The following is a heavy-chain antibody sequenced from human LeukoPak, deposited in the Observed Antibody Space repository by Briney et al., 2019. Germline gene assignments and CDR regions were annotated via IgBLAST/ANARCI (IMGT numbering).Heavy chain of an antibody. Sequence: SETLSLTCTVSGGSISNYYWSWIRQPPGKGLEWIAYIYYSGSTDYNPSLKSRVTISVDTSKNQFSLKLSSVTAADTAVYYCAIGADRLNCSSTSCYIYYYGMDVWGQGTTVTVSS. CDR2: IYYSGST. V-gene: IGHV4-59*12. D-gene: IGHD2-2*02. J-gene: IGHJ6*02. CDR3: AIGADRLNCSSTSCYIYYYGMDV. CDR1: GGSISNYY.